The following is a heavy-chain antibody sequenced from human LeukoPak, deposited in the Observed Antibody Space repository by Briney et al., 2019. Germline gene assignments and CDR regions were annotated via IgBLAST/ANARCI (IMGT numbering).Heavy chain of an antibody. J-gene: IGHJ3*02. CDR3: ARDILWSGYSSSAFDI. Sequence: GRSLRLPCAASGFTFSSYAMHWVRQAPGKGLEWVAVISYDGSNKYYADSVKGRFTISRDNSKNTLYLQMNSLRAEDTAVYYCARDILWSGYSSSAFDIWGQGTMVTVSS. D-gene: IGHD3-3*01. CDR1: GFTFSSYA. CDR2: ISYDGSNK. V-gene: IGHV3-30-3*01.